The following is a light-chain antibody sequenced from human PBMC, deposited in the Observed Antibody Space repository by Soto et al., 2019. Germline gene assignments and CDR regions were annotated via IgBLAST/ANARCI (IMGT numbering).Light chain of an antibody. Sequence: EIVLTHSPGTLSLTPGERATLSCRASQSVSSTYLAWYQQKPGQAPRLLIDGASSRATGIPDRFSGSGSGTDFTLTISRLEPEDFAVYYCQQYVRSPWTFGQGTKVEIK. V-gene: IGKV3-20*01. CDR3: QQYVRSPWT. CDR2: GAS. CDR1: QSVSSTY. J-gene: IGKJ1*01.